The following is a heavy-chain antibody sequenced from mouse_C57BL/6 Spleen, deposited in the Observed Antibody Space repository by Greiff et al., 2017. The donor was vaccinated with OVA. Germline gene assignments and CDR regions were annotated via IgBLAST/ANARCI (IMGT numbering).Heavy chain of an antibody. CDR3: ARRGTSLWYSDV. D-gene: IGHD3-3*01. Sequence: QVQLQQPGAELVMPGASVKLSCKASGYTFTSYWMHWVKQRPGQGLEWIGEIDPSDSYTNYNQKFKGKSTLTVDKSSSTAYMQLSSLTSEDSAVYYCARRGTSLWYSDVWGTGTTVTVSS. CDR1: GYTFTSYW. V-gene: IGHV1-69*01. J-gene: IGHJ1*03. CDR2: IDPSDSYT.